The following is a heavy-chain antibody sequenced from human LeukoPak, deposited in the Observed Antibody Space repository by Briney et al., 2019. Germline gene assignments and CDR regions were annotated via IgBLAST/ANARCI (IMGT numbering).Heavy chain of an antibody. CDR2: INHSGST. Sequence: SETLSLTCAVYGGSFSGYYWSWIRQPPGKGLEWIGEINHSGSTNYNPSLKSRVTISVDTSKNQFSLKLSSVTAADTAVYYCASSVLQDAFDIWGQGTMVTVSS. CDR1: GGSFSGYY. CDR3: ASSVLQDAFDI. D-gene: IGHD2-15*01. J-gene: IGHJ3*02. V-gene: IGHV4-34*01.